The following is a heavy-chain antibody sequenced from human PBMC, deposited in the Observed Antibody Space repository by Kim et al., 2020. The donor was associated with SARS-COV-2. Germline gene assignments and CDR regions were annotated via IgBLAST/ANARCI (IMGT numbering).Heavy chain of an antibody. Sequence: YADSVKGRFTISRDNGKRSLYLQMDSLTAEDTAVYYCAPSRWFEDLLLDSWGQGTLVTVSS. D-gene: IGHD3-10*01. J-gene: IGHJ4*02. CDR3: APSRWFEDLLLDS. V-gene: IGHV3-48*03.